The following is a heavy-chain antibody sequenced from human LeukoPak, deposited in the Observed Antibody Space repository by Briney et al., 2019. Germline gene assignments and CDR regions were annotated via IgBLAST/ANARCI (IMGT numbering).Heavy chain of an antibody. Sequence: GTSLEISCKGSGSVSTNYWFGWVRQLLGKGLERMGLIYSGNAETRYSATFEGQVTVSADKSINTVYLQWSSLKASDSAIYFCASAIPGTYYFDYWGEGTLVAVSS. J-gene: IGHJ4*02. D-gene: IGHD3-10*01. V-gene: IGHV5-51*01. CDR3: ASAIPGTYYFDY. CDR1: GSVSTNYW. CDR2: IYSGNAET.